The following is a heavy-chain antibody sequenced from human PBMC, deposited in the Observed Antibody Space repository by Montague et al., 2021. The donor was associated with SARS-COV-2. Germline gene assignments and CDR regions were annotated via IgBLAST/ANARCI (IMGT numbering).Heavy chain of an antibody. D-gene: IGHD1-1*01. V-gene: IGHV3-74*01. CDR2: ISNDCKRI. Sequence: SLRLSCAASGFPLNHYWMHWGRQVPGKGLVWVSRISNDCKRISYSDSVEGLCTISRDNAKNTVYLQMSSLRVADTAGYYCVRDLGWNEDYWGQGTLVTVSS. J-gene: IGHJ4*02. CDR3: VRDLGWNEDY. CDR1: GFPLNHYW.